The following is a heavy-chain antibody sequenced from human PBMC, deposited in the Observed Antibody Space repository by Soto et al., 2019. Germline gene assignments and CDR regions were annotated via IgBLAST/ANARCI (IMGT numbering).Heavy chain of an antibody. CDR1: GGSISNYY. CDR2: IYYSGST. V-gene: IGHV4-59*01. CDR3: ARRGCSSAGCPYYFDY. Sequence: QVQLQESGPGLVRPSETLSLTCTVSGGSISNYYWSWIRQPPGKGLEWIGYIYYSGSTNYNPSLKSRVTISVDTSKNQFSLKLTSVTAADTAVYYCARRGCSSAGCPYYFDYWGQGTLVTVSS. D-gene: IGHD2-2*01. J-gene: IGHJ4*02.